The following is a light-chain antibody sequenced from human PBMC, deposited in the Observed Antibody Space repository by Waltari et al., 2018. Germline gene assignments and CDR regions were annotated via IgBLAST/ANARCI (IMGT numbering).Light chain of an antibody. CDR2: GAS. CDR3: QQHNNWPLT. Sequence: EIVMTQYPAPLSGSPGERATLSCRASQSVGSNLAWYQQKPGQAPRLLISGASTGATGVPARFSGSGSGTEFTLTISSLQSEDFAIYYCQQHNNWPLTFGGGTKVESK. CDR1: QSVGSN. J-gene: IGKJ4*01. V-gene: IGKV3-15*01.